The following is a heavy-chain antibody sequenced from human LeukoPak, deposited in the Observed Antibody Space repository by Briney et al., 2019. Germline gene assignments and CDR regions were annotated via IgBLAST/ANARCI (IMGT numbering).Heavy chain of an antibody. J-gene: IGHJ5*02. Sequence: GESLKISCKGSGYSFTNYWIGWVRQMPGKGPGWMGIIYPGDSDTRYSPSFQGQVTISADKSISTACLQWSRLKASDTAMYYCARHLRLWQNWFDPWGQGTLVTVSS. CDR1: GYSFTNYW. CDR3: ARHLRLWQNWFDP. D-gene: IGHD5-18*01. CDR2: IYPGDSDT. V-gene: IGHV5-51*01.